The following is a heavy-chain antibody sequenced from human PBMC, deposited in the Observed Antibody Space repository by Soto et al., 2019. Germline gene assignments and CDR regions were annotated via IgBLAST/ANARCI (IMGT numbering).Heavy chain of an antibody. D-gene: IGHD3-22*01. J-gene: IGHJ6*02. V-gene: IGHV1-18*01. CDR3: ARDGDSSDYYYYGMDV. Sequence: ASVKVSCKASGYTFTSYGISWVRQAPGQGLEWMGWISAYNGNTNYAQKLQGRVTMTTDTSTSTAYMELRSLRSDDTAVCYCARDGDSSDYYYYGMDVWGQGTTVTVSS. CDR2: ISAYNGNT. CDR1: GYTFTSYG.